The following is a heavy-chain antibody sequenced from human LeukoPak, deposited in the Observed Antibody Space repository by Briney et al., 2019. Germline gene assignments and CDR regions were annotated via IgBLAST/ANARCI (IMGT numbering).Heavy chain of an antibody. CDR2: FTGRHYGGTT. V-gene: IGHV3-49*04. J-gene: IGHJ4*02. Sequence: TGGSLRLSCTASGLTFGDYAVTWVRQGPGKGLEWVASFTGRHYGGTTEYAASVRGRFTISIDDSKTIAYLHMNRLTIEDTATYYCHRWTTVTTFDNWGQGTLVIVSS. CDR1: GLTFGDYA. CDR3: HRWTTVTTFDN. D-gene: IGHD4-17*01.